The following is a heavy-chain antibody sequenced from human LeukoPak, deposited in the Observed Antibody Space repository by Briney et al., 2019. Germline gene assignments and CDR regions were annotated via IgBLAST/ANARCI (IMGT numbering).Heavy chain of an antibody. Sequence: PGGSLRLSCTASGFTFGDYAMCWVRQAPGKGLEWVGFIRSKAYGGTTEYAASVKGRFTISRDDSKSIAYLQMNSLKTEDTAVYYCTRESPIVVVVAATPSFTYYYGMDVWGQGTTVTVSS. V-gene: IGHV3-49*04. CDR2: IRSKAYGGTT. D-gene: IGHD2-15*01. CDR3: TRESPIVVVVAATPSFTYYYGMDV. CDR1: GFTFGDYA. J-gene: IGHJ6*02.